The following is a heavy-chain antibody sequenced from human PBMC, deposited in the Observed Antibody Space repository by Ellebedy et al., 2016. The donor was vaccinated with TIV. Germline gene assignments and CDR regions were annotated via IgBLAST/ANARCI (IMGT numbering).Heavy chain of an antibody. CDR2: ISTSGDTM. Sequence: GESLKIPCAASGFSFSSYEMNWVRQAPGKGPEWLSYISTSGDTMYYADSVKGRFTISRDNAKNSLHLQMNSLRAEDTAVYYCATGYSMDVWGQGTTVTVSS. CDR1: GFSFSSYE. CDR3: ATGYSMDV. J-gene: IGHJ6*02. D-gene: IGHD2-2*02. V-gene: IGHV3-48*03.